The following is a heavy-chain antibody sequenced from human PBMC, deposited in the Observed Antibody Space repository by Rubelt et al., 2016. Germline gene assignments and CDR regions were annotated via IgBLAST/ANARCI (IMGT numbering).Heavy chain of an antibody. V-gene: IGHV4-4*07. J-gene: IGHJ3*02. CDR1: GGSISSYY. CDR3: ARAPYYDFWSGYYPLEI. CDR2: IYTSGST. Sequence: QVQLQESGPGLVKPSETLSLTCTVSGGSISSYYWSWIRQPAGKGLEWIGRIYTSGSTNYSPSPKVRVTIVVEKSKKQFSLKLSVVTAEDTAGYYCARAPYYDFWSGYYPLEIWGQGTMVTVSS. D-gene: IGHD3-3*01.